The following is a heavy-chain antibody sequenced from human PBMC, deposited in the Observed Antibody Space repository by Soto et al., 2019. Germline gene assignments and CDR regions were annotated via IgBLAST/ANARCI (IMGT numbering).Heavy chain of an antibody. Sequence: SVKVSCKASGGTFSSYAISWVRQAPGQGLEWMGGIIPIFGTANYAQKFQGRVTITADESTSTAYMELSSLRSEDTAVYYCARAPRPKIDSSSWYVGAQCYYYYGMDVWGQGTTVTVSS. J-gene: IGHJ6*02. CDR3: ARAPRPKIDSSSWYVGAQCYYYYGMDV. CDR2: IIPIFGTA. V-gene: IGHV1-69*13. CDR1: GGTFSSYA. D-gene: IGHD6-13*01.